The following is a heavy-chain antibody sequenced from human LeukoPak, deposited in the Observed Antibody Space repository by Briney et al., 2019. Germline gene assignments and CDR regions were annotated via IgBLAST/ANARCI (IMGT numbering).Heavy chain of an antibody. Sequence: SVKVSCKASGGTFSSYAISWVRQAPGQGLEWMGGIIPIFGTANYAQKFQGRVTITADESTSTAYLELSSLRSEDTAVYYCARNWDYYYYGMDVWGQGTTVTVSS. CDR2: IIPIFGTA. V-gene: IGHV1-69*13. CDR3: ARNWDYYYYGMDV. D-gene: IGHD3-16*01. J-gene: IGHJ6*02. CDR1: GGTFSSYA.